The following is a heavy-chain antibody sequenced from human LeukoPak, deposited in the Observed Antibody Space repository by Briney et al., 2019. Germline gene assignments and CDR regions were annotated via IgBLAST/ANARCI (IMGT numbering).Heavy chain of an antibody. V-gene: IGHV3-49*04. D-gene: IGHD1-14*01. CDR2: IRSKAYGGAT. J-gene: IGHJ4*02. Sequence: GGSLRLSCAASGFAFSSYNMNWVRQAPGKGLECVGFIRSKAYGGATEYAASVKGRFTISRDDSKSIAYLQMNSLKTEDTAVYYCTRWIGTSNLDYWGQGALVTVSS. CDR1: GFAFSSYN. CDR3: TRWIGTSNLDY.